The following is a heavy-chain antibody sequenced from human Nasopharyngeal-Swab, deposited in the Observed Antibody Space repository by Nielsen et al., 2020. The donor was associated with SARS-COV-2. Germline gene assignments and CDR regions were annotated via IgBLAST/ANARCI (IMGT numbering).Heavy chain of an antibody. CDR1: GGSISSGGYY. V-gene: IGHV4-31*03. Sequence: LRLSCTVSGGSISSGGYYWSWIRQHPGKGLEWIGYIYYSGSTYYNPSLKSRVTISVDTSKNQFSLKLSSVTAADTAVYYCARERGELLVYYYYYMGVWGKGTTVTVSS. D-gene: IGHD3-10*01. CDR2: IYYSGST. J-gene: IGHJ6*03. CDR3: ARERGELLVYYYYYMGV.